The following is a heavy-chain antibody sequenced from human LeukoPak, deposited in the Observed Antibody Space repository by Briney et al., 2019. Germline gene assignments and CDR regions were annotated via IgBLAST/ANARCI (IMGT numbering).Heavy chain of an antibody. CDR2: IYHSGST. Sequence: SETLSLTCAVSGGSISSGGYSWSWIRQPPGKGLEWIGYIYHSGSTYYNPSLKSRVTISVDRSKNQFSLKLSSVTAADTAVYYRARGAPHFDYWGQGTLVTVSS. CDR1: GGSISSGGYS. V-gene: IGHV4-30-2*01. CDR3: ARGAPHFDY. J-gene: IGHJ4*02.